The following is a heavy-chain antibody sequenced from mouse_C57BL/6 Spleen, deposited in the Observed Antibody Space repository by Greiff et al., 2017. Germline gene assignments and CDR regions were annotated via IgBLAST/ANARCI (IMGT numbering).Heavy chain of an antibody. CDR1: GFTFSSYA. Sequence: EVKVVESGEGLVKPGGSLKLSCAASGFTFSSYAMSWVRQTPEKRLEWVAYISSGGDYIYYADTVKGRFTIARDNARNTLYLQMSSLKSEDTAMYYCTRDYGSSSWYGYWGQGTLVTVSA. CDR2: ISSGGDYI. V-gene: IGHV5-9-1*02. CDR3: TRDYGSSSWYGY. D-gene: IGHD1-1*01. J-gene: IGHJ3*01.